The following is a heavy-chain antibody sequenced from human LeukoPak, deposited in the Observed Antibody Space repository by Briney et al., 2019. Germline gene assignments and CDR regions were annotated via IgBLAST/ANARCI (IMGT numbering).Heavy chain of an antibody. CDR2: INHSGST. V-gene: IGHV4-34*01. CDR3: ARGSATVTTWYYYYYYMDV. J-gene: IGHJ6*03. Sequence: PSETLSLTCAVYGGSFSGYYWSWIRQPPGKGLEWIGEINHSGSTNYNPSLKSRVTISVDTSKNQFSLKLSSVTAADTAVYYCARGSATVTTWYYYYYYMDVWGKGTTVTVSS. CDR1: GGSFSGYY. D-gene: IGHD4-17*01.